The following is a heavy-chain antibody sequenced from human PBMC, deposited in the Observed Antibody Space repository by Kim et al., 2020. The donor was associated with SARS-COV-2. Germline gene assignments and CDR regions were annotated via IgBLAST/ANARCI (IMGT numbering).Heavy chain of an antibody. J-gene: IGHJ6*02. CDR2: VYYSGST. CDR1: GGSITSTSYF. D-gene: IGHD6-19*01. Sequence: SETLSLTCNVSGGSITSTSYFWGWIRQPPGRGLEWIGSVYYSGSTYYNPSLKSRVTISVDTSKNQFSLKLTSVTAADTAVYYCVRPYSTGWYSAAMDVWGQGTTVTVS. CDR3: VRPYSTGWYSAAMDV. V-gene: IGHV4-39*01.